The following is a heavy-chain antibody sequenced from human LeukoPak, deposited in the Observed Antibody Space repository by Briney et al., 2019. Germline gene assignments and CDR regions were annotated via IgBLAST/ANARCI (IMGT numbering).Heavy chain of an antibody. J-gene: IGHJ4*02. D-gene: IGHD2-2*01. V-gene: IGHV1-18*01. CDR2: ISAYNGNT. CDR3: ARDGGDIVVVPAAASDY. Sequence: ASVKVSCKASGYTFTSYGISWVRQAPGQGLEWMGWISAYNGNTNYAQKLQGRATMTTDTSTSTAYMELRSLRSDDTAVYYRARDGGDIVVVPAAASDYWGQGTLVTVSS. CDR1: GYTFTSYG.